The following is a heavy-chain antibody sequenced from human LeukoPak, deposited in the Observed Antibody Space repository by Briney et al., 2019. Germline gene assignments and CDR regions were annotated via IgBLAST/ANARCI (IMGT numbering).Heavy chain of an antibody. CDR2: ISAYNGNT. CDR3: AREKLPLFGLLFVPYYFDY. D-gene: IGHD2-21*02. Sequence: APVKVSCKASGYTFTSYGISWVRQAPGQGLEWMGWISAYNGNTNYAQKLQGRVTMTTDTSTSTAYMELRSLRSDDTAVYYCAREKLPLFGLLFVPYYFDYWGQGTLVTVSS. CDR1: GYTFTSYG. J-gene: IGHJ4*02. V-gene: IGHV1-18*01.